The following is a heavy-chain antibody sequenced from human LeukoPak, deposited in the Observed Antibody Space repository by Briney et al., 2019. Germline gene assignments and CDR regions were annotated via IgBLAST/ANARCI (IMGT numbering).Heavy chain of an antibody. J-gene: IGHJ4*02. CDR2: ISGSGGST. Sequence: GGSLRLSCAASGFTVSSNYMSWVRQAPGKGLEWVSAISGSGGSTYYADSVKGRFTISRDNSKNTLYLQMNSLRAEDTAVYYCARGRAATVTTSAFGYWGQGTLVTVSS. CDR1: GFTVSSNY. CDR3: ARGRAATVTTSAFGY. D-gene: IGHD4-17*01. V-gene: IGHV3-23*01.